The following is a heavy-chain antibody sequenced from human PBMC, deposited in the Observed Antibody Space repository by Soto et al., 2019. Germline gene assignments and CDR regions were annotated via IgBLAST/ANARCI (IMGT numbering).Heavy chain of an antibody. D-gene: IGHD1-26*01. J-gene: IGHJ5*02. CDR1: GDPLSYGGYY. Sequence: QVQLQESGPGLVEPSQTLSLVCSVSGDPLSYGGYYWSWVRQSPGKALVGIGFAYHTGATYYPPSLESRVTMAVDMSKNEFSLKLTSVTAADTATYYCAREGHSSWEWLDPWGQGILVTVSS. V-gene: IGHV4-31*03. CDR2: AYHTGAT. CDR3: AREGHSSWEWLDP.